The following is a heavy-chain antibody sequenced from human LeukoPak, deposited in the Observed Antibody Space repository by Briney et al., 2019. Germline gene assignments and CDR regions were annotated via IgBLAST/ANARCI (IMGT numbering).Heavy chain of an antibody. J-gene: IGHJ4*02. CDR3: ARRGGSSSRRSPIDY. Sequence: PGGSLRLSCTASGFTFSDYWMTWVRQAPGKGPEWVANIKQDGSQRYYVDSVRGRFTISRDNVKNSLFLQMNGLRAEDTAVYYCARRGGSSSRRSPIDYWGQGTLVTASS. V-gene: IGHV3-7*01. D-gene: IGHD6-6*01. CDR1: GFTFSDYW. CDR2: IKQDGSQR.